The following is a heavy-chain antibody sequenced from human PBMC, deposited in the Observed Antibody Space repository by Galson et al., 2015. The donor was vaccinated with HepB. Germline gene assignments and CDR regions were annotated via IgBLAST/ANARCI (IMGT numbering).Heavy chain of an antibody. Sequence: QSGAEVKKPGASVKVSCKASGYTFSSYSITWVRQAPGQGLEWVGWISPHNRNTNYAQNFQGRVTMTTDTSTSTAYMELRSLRSDDTAVYYCARGALVVAVGATQNNWFDPWGRGTLVTVSS. CDR2: ISPHNRNT. D-gene: IGHD2-15*01. V-gene: IGHV1-18*01. CDR1: GYTFSSYS. J-gene: IGHJ5*02. CDR3: ARGALVVAVGATQNNWFDP.